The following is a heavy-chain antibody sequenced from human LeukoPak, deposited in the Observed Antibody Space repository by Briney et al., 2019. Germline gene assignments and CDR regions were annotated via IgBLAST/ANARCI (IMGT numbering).Heavy chain of an antibody. V-gene: IGHV3-33*01. D-gene: IGHD3-3*01. CDR3: ARRQDYDFWSGYYWYYYGMDV. CDR1: GFTFSSYG. CDR2: IWYDGSNK. J-gene: IGHJ6*02. Sequence: GGSLRLSCAASGFTFSSYGMHWVRQAPGKGLEWVAVIWYDGSNKYYADSVKGRFTISRDNSKNTLYLQMNSLRAEDTAVYYCARRQDYDFWSGYYWYYYGMDVWGQGTTVTVSS.